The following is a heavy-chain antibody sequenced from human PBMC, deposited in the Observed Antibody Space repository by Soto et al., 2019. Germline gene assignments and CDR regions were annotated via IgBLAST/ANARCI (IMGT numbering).Heavy chain of an antibody. J-gene: IGHJ6*02. CDR1: GGTFSSYA. CDR3: ARDRGPYSSSLRDYYYGMDV. V-gene: IGHV1-69*04. CDR2: IIPILGIA. Sequence: GASVKVSCKASGGTFSSYAISWVRQAPGQGLEWMGRIIPILGIANYAQKFQGRVTITADKSTSTAYMELSSLRSEDTAVYYCARDRGPYSSSLRDYYYGMDVWGQGTTVTVSS. D-gene: IGHD6-13*01.